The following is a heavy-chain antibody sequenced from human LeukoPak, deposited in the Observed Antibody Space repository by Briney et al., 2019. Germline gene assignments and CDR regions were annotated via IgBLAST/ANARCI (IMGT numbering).Heavy chain of an antibody. CDR2: INPQGDIT. J-gene: IGHJ5*02. CDR3: ARPSYCVADNCGYWLDP. Sequence: GASVKVSCKTSGYTFTKYLIHWVRQAPGQELERMGTINPQGDITNYAQRFQGRITLTEDTSTSTVYMELSSLTSEDTAVYYCARPSYCVADNCGYWLDPWGPGTLVTVSS. CDR1: GYTFTKYL. D-gene: IGHD2-21*01. V-gene: IGHV1-46*01.